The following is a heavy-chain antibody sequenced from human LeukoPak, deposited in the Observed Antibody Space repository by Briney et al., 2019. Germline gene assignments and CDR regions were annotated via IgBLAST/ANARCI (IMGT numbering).Heavy chain of an antibody. Sequence: GGSLRLSCAASGFTFSSYAMHWVRQAPGKGLEWVAVISYDGSNKYYADSVKGRFTISRDNSKNTLYLQMNSLRAEDTAVYYCARDREYYDFWSGYHPMRDWGQGTLVTVSS. CDR2: ISYDGSNK. CDR3: ARDREYYDFWSGYHPMRD. V-gene: IGHV3-30-3*01. D-gene: IGHD3-3*01. J-gene: IGHJ4*02. CDR1: GFTFSSYA.